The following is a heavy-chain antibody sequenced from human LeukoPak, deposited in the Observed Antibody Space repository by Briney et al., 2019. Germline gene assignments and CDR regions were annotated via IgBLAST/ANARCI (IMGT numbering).Heavy chain of an antibody. D-gene: IGHD2-15*01. Sequence: GGSLRLSCATSGFTFSTYSMNWVRQAPGKGLEWVSSISSSSTFIYYADSVKGRFTISRDNAKNSLYLQMNSLRAEDTAVYYCARDVSGGKLLSIRYFDYWGQGILVTVSS. J-gene: IGHJ4*02. CDR2: ISSSSTFI. CDR3: ARDVSGGKLLSIRYFDY. CDR1: GFTFSTYS. V-gene: IGHV3-21*01.